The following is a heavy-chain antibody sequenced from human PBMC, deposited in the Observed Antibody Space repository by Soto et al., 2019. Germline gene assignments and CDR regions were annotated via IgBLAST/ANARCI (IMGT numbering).Heavy chain of an antibody. CDR1: GGYISSGGNY. CDR2: IYYTGHT. D-gene: IGHD2-8*01. CDR3: VREDINESFFDA. J-gene: IGHJ4*02. Sequence: QVQLQESGPGLVKPSQTLSLTCSVSGGYISSGGNYWSWIRQHPGKGLEWVGFIYYTGHTKYNAALKSRVNMAGDLSQNQFSLTLTSVTAADTAVYYCVREDINESFFDAWGPGILVTVSS. V-gene: IGHV4-31*03.